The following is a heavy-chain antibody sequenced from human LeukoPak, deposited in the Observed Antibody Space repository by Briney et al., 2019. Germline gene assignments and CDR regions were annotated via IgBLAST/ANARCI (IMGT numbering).Heavy chain of an antibody. J-gene: IGHJ4*02. CDR1: GFTLSSYN. D-gene: IGHD5-18*01. V-gene: IGHV3-21*01. Sequence: GGSLRLSCAASGFTLSSYNMKWVRQAPGKGLEWVSSISSSSIYIYYADSVKGRFTISRDNAKNTLYLQMNSLRAEDTAVYYCARDNTAMYDYWGQGTLVTVSS. CDR3: ARDNTAMYDY. CDR2: ISSSSIYI.